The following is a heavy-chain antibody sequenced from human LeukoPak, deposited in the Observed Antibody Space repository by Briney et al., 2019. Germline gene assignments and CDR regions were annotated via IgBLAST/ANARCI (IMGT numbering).Heavy chain of an antibody. D-gene: IGHD6-13*01. J-gene: IGHJ4*02. CDR3: ARPGGSSYRSYYFDY. CDR2: IKDDGSEK. CDR1: AFTFSSYW. Sequence: GGSLRLSCAGSAFTFSSYWMSWVRQAPGKGPEWVANIKDDGSEKYYLDSVKGRFTISRDNAKNSLYLQMNSLRAEDTAVYYCARPGGSSYRSYYFDYWGQGTLVTVSS. V-gene: IGHV3-7*01.